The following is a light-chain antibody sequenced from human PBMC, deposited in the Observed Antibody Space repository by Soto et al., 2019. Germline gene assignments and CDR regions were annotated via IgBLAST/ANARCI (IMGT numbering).Light chain of an antibody. J-gene: IGLJ1*01. CDR1: SSDVGGYNS. Sequence: QSALTQPRSVSGSPGQSVTISCTGTSSDVGGYNSVSWYQQYPCQATNLRIYNVSQRPSGVPDRFSGSKSGNTASLTIAGFQTEDYADDYCCSSAGSYSYVFGTGIKLTVL. V-gene: IGLV2-11*01. CDR2: NVS. CDR3: CSSAGSYSYV.